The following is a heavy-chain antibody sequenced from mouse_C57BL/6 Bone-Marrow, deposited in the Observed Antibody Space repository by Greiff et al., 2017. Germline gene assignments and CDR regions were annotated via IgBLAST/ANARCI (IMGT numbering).Heavy chain of an antibody. J-gene: IGHJ4*01. CDR3: ARGGQLTYYAMDY. Sequence: QVQLQQPGAELVKPGASVKMSCKASGYTFTSYWITWVKQRPGQGLEWIGDIYPGSGSTNYNEKFKSKATLTVDTSSSTAYMQLSSLTSEDAAVYYCARGGQLTYYAMDYWGQGTSVTVSS. CDR1: GYTFTSYW. CDR2: IYPGSGST. V-gene: IGHV1-55*01. D-gene: IGHD3-2*02.